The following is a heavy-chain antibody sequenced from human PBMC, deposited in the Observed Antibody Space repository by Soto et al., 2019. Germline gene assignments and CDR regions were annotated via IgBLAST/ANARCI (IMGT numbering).Heavy chain of an antibody. CDR1: GFTFNRHY. D-gene: IGHD6-6*01. CDR3: AVSSLEPNDAFDV. V-gene: IGHV1-46*02. CDR2: INLGGATT. J-gene: IGHJ3*01. Sequence: QVHLMQSGAEVEKPGASVTISCKASGFTFNRHYMHWVRQAPRQGLEWMGIINLGGATTIYAQKFQGRVTVTRDTSTSTVYIQLSRLRSDDTAVYYCAVSSLEPNDAFDVWGQGTLVTVSS.